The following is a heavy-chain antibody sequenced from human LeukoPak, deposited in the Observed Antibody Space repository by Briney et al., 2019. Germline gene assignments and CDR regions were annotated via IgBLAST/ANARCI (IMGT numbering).Heavy chain of an antibody. D-gene: IGHD5-12*01. Sequence: GGSLRLSCAASGFTFSSYAMSWVRQAPGKGLAWVSAISSSGDVTKYADSAKSRFTISRDNSKNTVYLQMNSLRAEDTAVYYCAKGGVYSGYAFDPWGQGTPVTVSS. CDR1: GFTFSSYA. CDR2: ISSSGDVT. CDR3: AKGGVYSGYAFDP. V-gene: IGHV3-23*01. J-gene: IGHJ5*02.